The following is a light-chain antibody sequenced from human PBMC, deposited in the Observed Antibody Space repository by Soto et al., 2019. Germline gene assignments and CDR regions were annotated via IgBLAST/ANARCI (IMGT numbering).Light chain of an antibody. Sequence: DIQMTQSPSTLSASVGDRVTITCRASQSISSWLAWYQQKPGKAPKLLIYKASSLASGVPSRFSGSGSGTEFTLTISSRQPDDFATYYCLQYNSYSWTFGQGTKVEIK. J-gene: IGKJ1*01. CDR3: LQYNSYSWT. CDR2: KAS. V-gene: IGKV1-5*03. CDR1: QSISSW.